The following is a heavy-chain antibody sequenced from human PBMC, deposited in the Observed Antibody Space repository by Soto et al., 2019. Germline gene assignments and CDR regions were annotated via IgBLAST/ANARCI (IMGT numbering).Heavy chain of an antibody. Sequence: QITLKESGPTLVKPTQTLTLTCTLSGFSLSTGGVGVGWIRQSPGKALEWLAVIYWDDVKHYSPSLERRLTITKDTSESEVVHTMTNMDPVDPATYYCARKGSGDYALDYWGQGILVTVSS. J-gene: IGHJ4*02. CDR3: ARKGSGDYALDY. D-gene: IGHD4-17*01. CDR2: IYWDDVK. CDR1: GFSLSTGGVG. V-gene: IGHV2-5*02.